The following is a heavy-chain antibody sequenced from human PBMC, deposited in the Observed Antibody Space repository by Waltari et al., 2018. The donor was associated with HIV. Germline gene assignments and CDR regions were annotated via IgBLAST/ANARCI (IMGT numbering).Heavy chain of an antibody. Sequence: EVQLVESGGGLVQPGGSLRLSCAASGFTFSSYWMSWVRQAPGKGLECVANINQDGREKYYVDSVKGRFTISRDNAKNSLYLQMNSLRAEDTAVYYCAGGGVLLWFGDLNWFDPWGQGTLVTVSS. D-gene: IGHD3-10*01. CDR2: INQDGREK. CDR3: AGGGVLLWFGDLNWFDP. J-gene: IGHJ5*02. CDR1: GFTFSSYW. V-gene: IGHV3-7*01.